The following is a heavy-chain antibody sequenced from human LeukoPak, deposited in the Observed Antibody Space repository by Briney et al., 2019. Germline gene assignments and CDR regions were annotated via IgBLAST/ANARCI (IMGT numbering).Heavy chain of an antibody. Sequence: ASVKVSCKASGYTFTGYYMHWVRQAPGQGLEWMGWINPNSGGTNYAQKFQGRVTMTRDTSISTAYMELSRLRSDDTAVYYCARSPNLEWLLYVDYWSQGTLVTVSS. CDR3: ARSPNLEWLLYVDY. CDR2: INPNSGGT. D-gene: IGHD3-3*01. CDR1: GYTFTGYY. J-gene: IGHJ4*02. V-gene: IGHV1-2*02.